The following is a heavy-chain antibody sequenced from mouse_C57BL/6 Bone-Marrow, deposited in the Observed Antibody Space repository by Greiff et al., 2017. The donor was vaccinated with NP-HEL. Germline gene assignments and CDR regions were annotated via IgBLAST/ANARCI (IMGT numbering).Heavy chain of an antibody. CDR1: GFTFSSYT. J-gene: IGHJ1*03. V-gene: IGHV5-9*01. D-gene: IGHD1-1*01. CDR3: ARHRDYFYWYFDV. CDR2: LCGGGGNT. Sequence: DVMLVESGGGLVKPGGSLKLSCAASGFTFSSYTMSWVRQTPEKRLEWVATLCGGGGNTYYPDSVKGRFTISRDNAKNTLYLQMSSLRSEDTAFYYCARHRDYFYWYFDVWGTGTTVTVSS.